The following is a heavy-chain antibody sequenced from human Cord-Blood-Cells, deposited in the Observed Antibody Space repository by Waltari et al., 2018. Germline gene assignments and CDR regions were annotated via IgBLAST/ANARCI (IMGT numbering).Heavy chain of an antibody. Sequence: QVQLQESGPGLVKPSETLSLTCTVSGYSISSGSYWGWIRQPPGKGLEWIGSIYHSGSTYYNPSRKSRVTISVDTSKNQFSLKLSSVTAADTAVYYCARDQTRGSYLYWGQGTLVTVSS. CDR2: IYHSGST. J-gene: IGHJ4*02. CDR3: ARDQTRGSYLY. CDR1: GYSISSGSY. V-gene: IGHV4-38-2*02. D-gene: IGHD1-26*01.